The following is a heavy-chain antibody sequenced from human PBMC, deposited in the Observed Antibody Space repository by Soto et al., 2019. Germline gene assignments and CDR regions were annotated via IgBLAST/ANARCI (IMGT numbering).Heavy chain of an antibody. CDR1: GFTFSNYV. Sequence: EVHLLDSGGGLVQPGGSLRLSCAASGFTFSNYVMSWVRQAPGKGLEWVSSISGSGDNTYYADSVKGRFTISRDNSKNTLFRQMNSVRAEDTAVYYCAKLPLVLALVFDYWGERTLVTVSS. CDR3: AKLPLVLALVFDY. J-gene: IGHJ4*02. CDR2: ISGSGDNT. V-gene: IGHV3-23*01.